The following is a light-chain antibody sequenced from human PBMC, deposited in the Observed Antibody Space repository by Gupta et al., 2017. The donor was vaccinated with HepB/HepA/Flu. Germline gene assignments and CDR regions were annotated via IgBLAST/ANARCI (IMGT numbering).Light chain of an antibody. CDR2: GAS. J-gene: IGKJ2*01. V-gene: IGKV3-15*01. CDR3: HQYNNWPYT. Sequence: EIVMTQSPATLSVSPGERATLSCRASQSVSSNLAWYQQKPGQAPRLLIYGASTRATGIPARFSGSGSGTEFTLTISSLQSEDFVVYYCHQYNNWPYTFGQGTKLEIK. CDR1: QSVSSN.